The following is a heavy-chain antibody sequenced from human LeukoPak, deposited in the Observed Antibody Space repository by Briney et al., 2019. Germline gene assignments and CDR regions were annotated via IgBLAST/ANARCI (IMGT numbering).Heavy chain of an antibody. CDR1: GFTFSTYA. CDR3: AKDRIKGGYNGN. V-gene: IGHV3-23*01. CDR2: IGASGVNT. J-gene: IGHJ4*02. D-gene: IGHD5-24*01. Sequence: PGGSLRLSCAASGFTFSTYAMSWVRQAPGKGLEWVSAIGASGVNTYYADSVKGRFTISRDNSNNMLYLQMNSLRAEDTAVYYCAKDRIKGGYNGNWGQGTLVTVSS.